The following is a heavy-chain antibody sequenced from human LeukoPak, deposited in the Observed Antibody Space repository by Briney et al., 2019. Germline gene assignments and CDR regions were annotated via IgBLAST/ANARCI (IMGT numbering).Heavy chain of an antibody. J-gene: IGHJ4*02. CDR3: ATGGWLVENGY. V-gene: IGHV3-23*01. CDR1: GFTFSSYA. D-gene: IGHD6-19*01. CDR2: ISGSGGST. Sequence: GSLRLSCAASGFTFSSYAMSWVRQAPGKGLEWVSAISGSGGSTYYADSVKGRFTISRDNSKNTLYLQMNSLRAEDTAVYYCATGGWLVENGYWGQGTLVTVSS.